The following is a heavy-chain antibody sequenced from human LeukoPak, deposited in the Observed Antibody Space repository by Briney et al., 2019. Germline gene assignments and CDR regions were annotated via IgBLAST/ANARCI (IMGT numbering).Heavy chain of an antibody. J-gene: IGHJ4*02. V-gene: IGHV1-8*01. D-gene: IGHD3-22*01. Sequence: ASVKVSCKASGYTFTSYDINWVRQATGQGLEWMGWMNLNSGNTGYAQKFQGRVTMTRNTSISTAYMELSSLRSEDTAVYYCAAVTYYYDSSGYYYVNWGQGTLVTVSS. CDR3: AAVTYYYDSSGYYYVN. CDR1: GYTFTSYD. CDR2: MNLNSGNT.